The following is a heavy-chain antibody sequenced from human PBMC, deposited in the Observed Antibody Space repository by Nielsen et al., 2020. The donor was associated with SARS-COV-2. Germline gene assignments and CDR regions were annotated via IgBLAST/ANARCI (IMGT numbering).Heavy chain of an antibody. Sequence: SETLSLTCTVSGGSISSGGYYWSWIRQHPGKGLEWIGYIYYSGSTYYNPSLKSRVTISVDTSKNQFSLKLSPVTAADTAVYYCAREGGRYNWNDDRAFDIWGQGTMVTVSS. V-gene: IGHV4-31*03. D-gene: IGHD1-1*01. CDR1: GGSISSGGYY. CDR2: IYYSGST. J-gene: IGHJ3*02. CDR3: AREGGRYNWNDDRAFDI.